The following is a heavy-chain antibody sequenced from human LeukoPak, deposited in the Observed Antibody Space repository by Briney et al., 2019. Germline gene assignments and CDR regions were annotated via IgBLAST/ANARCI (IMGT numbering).Heavy chain of an antibody. CDR1: GGSISSSNW. CDR2: FTHVGDT. V-gene: IGHV4-4*02. J-gene: IGHJ4*02. CDR3: ARGNRQLAYYGSGSRLPFDS. Sequence: PSETLSLTCAVSGGSISSSNWWSWVRQPPGKGLEWVGEFTHVGDTNYNPSLKNRVSISVDTSENQFSLRLTSVTAADTAVYYCARGNRQLAYYGSGSRLPFDSWGQGTLVTVSS. D-gene: IGHD3-10*01.